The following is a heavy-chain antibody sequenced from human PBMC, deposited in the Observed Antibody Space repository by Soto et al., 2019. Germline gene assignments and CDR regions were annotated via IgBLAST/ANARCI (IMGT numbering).Heavy chain of an antibody. Sequence: QVPLVQSGADVKKPGASVKLSCKASGYTFMHYDIGWVRQAPGQGPEWLGRISPSTGKADYPQKFQGRVTMTTDTSTTTAYMEMRSLRPDDTAVYYCARDQPKWRNDAYDLWGQGTMVTVSS. D-gene: IGHD2-8*01. CDR1: GYTFMHYD. CDR2: ISPSTGKA. J-gene: IGHJ3*01. V-gene: IGHV1-18*01. CDR3: ARDQPKWRNDAYDL.